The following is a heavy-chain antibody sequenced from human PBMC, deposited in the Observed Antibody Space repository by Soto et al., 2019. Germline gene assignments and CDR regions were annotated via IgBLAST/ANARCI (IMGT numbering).Heavy chain of an antibody. CDR2: ISWNSGSI. V-gene: IGHV3-9*01. Sequence: GGSLRLSCAASGFTFDDYAMHWVRQAPGKGLEWVSGISWNSGSIGYADSVKGRFTISRDNAKNSLYLQMNSLRAEDTALYYCAKDMVSWYDFWSGYYTAPIYYYYYGMDVWGQGTTVTVSS. CDR1: GFTFDDYA. J-gene: IGHJ6*02. D-gene: IGHD3-3*01. CDR3: AKDMVSWYDFWSGYYTAPIYYYYYGMDV.